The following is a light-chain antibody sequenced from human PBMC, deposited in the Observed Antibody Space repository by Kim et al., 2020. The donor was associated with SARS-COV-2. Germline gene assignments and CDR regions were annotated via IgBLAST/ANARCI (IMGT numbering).Light chain of an antibody. V-gene: IGKV3-11*01. CDR3: QQRDSWPLT. CDR1: QSISIY. Sequence: EIVLTQSPATLSLSPGERVTLSCRASQSISIYLAWYQQKPGQAPRLLIYDASHRATGIPARFSGSGSGTDFTLTISSLEPEDFAVYYCQQRDSWPLTFGPGTKVDIK. CDR2: DAS. J-gene: IGKJ3*01.